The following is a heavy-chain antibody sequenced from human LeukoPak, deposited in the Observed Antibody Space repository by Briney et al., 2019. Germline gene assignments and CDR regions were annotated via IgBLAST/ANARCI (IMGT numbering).Heavy chain of an antibody. Sequence: SVKVSCKASGGTXSSYAISWVRQGPGQGLEWMGRIFPIFATANYAQKFQGRVTITADESTSTAYMELSSLRSEDTAVYYCARESGSYEAYFDYWGQGTLVTVSS. J-gene: IGHJ4*02. CDR2: IFPIFATA. V-gene: IGHV1-69*15. CDR1: GGTXSSYA. CDR3: ARESGSYEAYFDY. D-gene: IGHD1-26*01.